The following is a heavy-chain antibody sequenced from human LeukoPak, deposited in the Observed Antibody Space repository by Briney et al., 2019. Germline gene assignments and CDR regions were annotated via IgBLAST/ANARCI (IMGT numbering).Heavy chain of an antibody. V-gene: IGHV1-18*01. D-gene: IGHD6-19*01. J-gene: IGHJ5*02. CDR2: ISAYNGNT. Sequence: AASVKVSCKASGYTFTSYGISWVRQAPGQGLEWMGWISAYNGNTNYAQKLQGRVTMTTDTSTSTAYMELSRLRSDDTAVYYCARDRRIAVAGTRFDPWGQGTLVTVSS. CDR1: GYTFTSYG. CDR3: ARDRRIAVAGTRFDP.